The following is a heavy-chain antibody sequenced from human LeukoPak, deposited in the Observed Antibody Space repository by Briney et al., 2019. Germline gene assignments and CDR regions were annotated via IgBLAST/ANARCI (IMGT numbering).Heavy chain of an antibody. CDR1: GYTFTSYG. CDR2: ISAYNGNT. Sequence: ASVKVSYKASGYTFTSYGISWVRQAPGQGLEWMGWISAYNGNTNYAQKLQGRVTMTTDTSTSTAYMELRSLRSDDTAVYYCARALPNYYDSSGYFGSFDYWGQGTLVTVSS. V-gene: IGHV1-18*01. CDR3: ARALPNYYDSSGYFGSFDY. J-gene: IGHJ4*02. D-gene: IGHD3-22*01.